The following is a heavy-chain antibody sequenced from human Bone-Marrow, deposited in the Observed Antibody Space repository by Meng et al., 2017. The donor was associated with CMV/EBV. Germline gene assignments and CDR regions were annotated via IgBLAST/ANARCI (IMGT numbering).Heavy chain of an antibody. CDR2: ISSGGNTI. Sequence: GFPFSDYYMSWSRQAPGKGLQWVSYISSGGNTIYYADSVKGRFSISRDNAKNSLYLQMNSLRVEDTAVYYCARDIVVVVGADDYFDHWGQGTLVTVSS. D-gene: IGHD2-2*01. V-gene: IGHV3-11*01. CDR1: GFPFSDYY. CDR3: ARDIVVVVGADDYFDH. J-gene: IGHJ4*02.